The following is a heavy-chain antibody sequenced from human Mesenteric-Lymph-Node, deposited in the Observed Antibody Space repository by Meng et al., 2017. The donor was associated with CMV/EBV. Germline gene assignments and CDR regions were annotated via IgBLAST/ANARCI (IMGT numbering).Heavy chain of an antibody. CDR2: IYSGGST. D-gene: IGHD4-23*01. V-gene: IGHV3-66*01. J-gene: IGHJ4*02. CDR1: GFTVSSNY. Sequence: AASGFTVSSNYMSWVRQAPGKGLEWVSVIYSGGSTYYADSVKGRFTISRDNSKNTLYLQMNSLRAEDTAVYYCARDVHGGNWNYFDYWGQGTLVTVSS. CDR3: ARDVHGGNWNYFDY.